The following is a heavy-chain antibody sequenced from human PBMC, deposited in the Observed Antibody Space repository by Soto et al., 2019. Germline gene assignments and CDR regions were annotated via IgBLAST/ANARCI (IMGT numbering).Heavy chain of an antibody. Sequence: QVQLQQWGAGLLKPSETLSLTCAVYGGSFSGYYWSWIRQPPGKGLEWMGEINHSGSTNYNPSLQSRVTISVDTAKNQFSLKLSSVTAADTAVYYWARGAYYYDSSGYYQYFDLWGRGTLVTVSS. CDR1: GGSFSGYY. CDR3: ARGAYYYDSSGYYQYFDL. CDR2: INHSGST. D-gene: IGHD3-22*01. V-gene: IGHV4-34*01. J-gene: IGHJ2*01.